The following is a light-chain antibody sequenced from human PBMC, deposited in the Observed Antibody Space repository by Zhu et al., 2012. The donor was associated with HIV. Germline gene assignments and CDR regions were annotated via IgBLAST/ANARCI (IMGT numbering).Light chain of an antibody. CDR2: DTS. J-gene: IGKJ1*01. CDR1: GSVRSF. Sequence: IVLTQSPATLSLSPGERATVSCRASGSVRSFLAWYQQKPGQAPRLLIYDTSKRATGIPARFSGSGSGTDFTLTISSLEPEDFALYYCQQYNSWPRTFGQGAKVGNQT. V-gene: IGKV3-11*01. CDR3: QQYNSWPRT.